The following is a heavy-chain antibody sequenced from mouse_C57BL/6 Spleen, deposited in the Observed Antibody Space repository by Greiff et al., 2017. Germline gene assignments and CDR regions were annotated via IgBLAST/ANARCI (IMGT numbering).Heavy chain of an antibody. CDR2: LNPGSGGT. Sequence: VQLQQSGAELVRPGTSVKVSCKASGYAFTNYLIEWVKQRPGQGLEWIGVLNPGSGGTNYNEKFKGKATLTADKSSSTAYMQLSSLTSEDSAVYFCARWTYYSNYVDYWGQGTTLTVSS. J-gene: IGHJ2*01. V-gene: IGHV1-54*01. CDR1: GYAFTNYL. CDR3: ARWTYYSNYVDY. D-gene: IGHD2-5*01.